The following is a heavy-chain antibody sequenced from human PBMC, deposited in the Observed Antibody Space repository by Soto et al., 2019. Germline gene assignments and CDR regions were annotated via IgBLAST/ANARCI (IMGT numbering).Heavy chain of an antibody. D-gene: IGHD3-16*01. CDR1: GGSFGRSA. CDR3: ARLRRDWGDAFDL. CDR2: IIPVFDKA. V-gene: IGHV1-69*01. J-gene: IGHJ3*01. Sequence: QVQLVQSGAAVKKPGSSVKVSCKTSGGSFGRSAISWLRQAPAQGLEWMGEIIPVFDKANYAQNFQGRLTITADELTGTVFMELSSLRSEDTAVYFCARLRRDWGDAFDLWGLGTFVTVSS.